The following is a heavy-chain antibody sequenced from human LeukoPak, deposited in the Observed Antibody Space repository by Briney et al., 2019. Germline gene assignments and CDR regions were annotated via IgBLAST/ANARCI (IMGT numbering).Heavy chain of an antibody. CDR2: ISAYNGNT. J-gene: IGHJ6*02. D-gene: IGHD6-13*01. CDR3: ARDSWEQQLMITYYYYYGMDV. Sequence: ASVKVSCKASGYTFTSYGISWVRQAPGQGLEWMGWISAYNGNTNHAQKLQGRVTMTTDTSTSTAYMELRGLRSDDTAVYYCARDSWEQQLMITYYYYYGMDVWGQGTTVTVSS. V-gene: IGHV1-18*01. CDR1: GYTFTSYG.